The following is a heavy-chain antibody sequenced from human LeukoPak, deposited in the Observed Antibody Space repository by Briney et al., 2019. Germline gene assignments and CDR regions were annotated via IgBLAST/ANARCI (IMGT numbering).Heavy chain of an antibody. V-gene: IGHV3-23*01. CDR1: GFTFSSYA. D-gene: IGHD5-18*01. CDR2: ISGSGGST. CDR3: AKSNAWLLKSNYFDY. Sequence: GGSLRLSCAASGFTFSSYAMSWVRQAPGKGLEWVSAISGSGGSTYYADSVKGRFTISRDNSKNTLYLQMNSLRAEDTAVYYCAKSNAWLLKSNYFDYWGQGTLVTVSS. J-gene: IGHJ4*02.